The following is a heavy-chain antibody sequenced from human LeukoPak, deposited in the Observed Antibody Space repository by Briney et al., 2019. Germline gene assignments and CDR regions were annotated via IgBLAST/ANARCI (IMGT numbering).Heavy chain of an antibody. Sequence: SVKVSCKASGGTFSSYAIGWVRQAPGQGLEWMGGIIPIFGTANYAQKFQGRVTITTDESTSTAYMELSSLRSEDTAVYYCARGIAAYYYYYMDVWGKGTTVTVSS. CDR3: ARGIAAYYYYYMDV. V-gene: IGHV1-69*05. CDR1: GGTFSSYA. J-gene: IGHJ6*03. CDR2: IIPIFGTA. D-gene: IGHD2-21*01.